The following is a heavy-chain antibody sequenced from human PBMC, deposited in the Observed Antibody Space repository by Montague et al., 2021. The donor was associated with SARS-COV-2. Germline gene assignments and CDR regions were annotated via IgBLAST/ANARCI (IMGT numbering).Heavy chain of an antibody. Sequence: SETLSLTCTVSGGSITNNIDYWAWIRQPPGKGLGWIRSIYYTGNTYYXXXLKSRVTISVVTSKNHFTLKLSSVTAAETAVYYCARLKRYFDSSGSPSAFDFWGQGTKVTVSS. CDR3: ARLKRYFDSSGSPSAFDF. CDR1: GGSITNNIDY. CDR2: IYYTGNT. D-gene: IGHD3-22*01. V-gene: IGHV4-39*02. J-gene: IGHJ3*01.